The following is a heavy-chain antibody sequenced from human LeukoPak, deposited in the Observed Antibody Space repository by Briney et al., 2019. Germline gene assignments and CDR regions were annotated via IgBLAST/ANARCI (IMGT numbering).Heavy chain of an antibody. CDR1: GFIFSTYG. CDR2: ISGSGGNT. Sequence: PGGSLRLSCEASGFIFSTYGMAWVRQAPGKGLEWVSTISGSGGNTYHADSVKGRFTISRDNSKNTLYLQMNSLRAEDTAVYYCAKNPVGATTGAFWGQGTLVTVSS. CDR3: AKNPVGATTGAF. V-gene: IGHV3-23*01. J-gene: IGHJ4*02. D-gene: IGHD1-26*01.